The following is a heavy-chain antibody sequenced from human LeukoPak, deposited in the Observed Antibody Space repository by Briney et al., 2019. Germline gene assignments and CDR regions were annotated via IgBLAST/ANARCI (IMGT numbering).Heavy chain of an antibody. CDR2: ISAGGSST. Sequence: GGSLRLSCEASGFTFSEKYMNWIRQAPGKGLEWLSSISAGGSSTRYADSVKGRFTISRDDAKNSLFLQMDSLRAEDTGIYYCTREWTPHHSFDIRGQGAKVTVAS. V-gene: IGHV3-11*01. D-gene: IGHD3/OR15-3a*01. CDR1: GFTFSEKY. J-gene: IGHJ3*02. CDR3: TREWTPHHSFDI.